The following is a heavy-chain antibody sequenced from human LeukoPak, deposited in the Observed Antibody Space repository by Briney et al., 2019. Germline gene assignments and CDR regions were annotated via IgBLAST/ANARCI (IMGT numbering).Heavy chain of an antibody. CDR2: INHSGST. V-gene: IGHV4-34*01. D-gene: IGHD5-12*01. Sequence: SETLSLTCAVYGGSFSGYYWSWIRQPPGKGLEWIGEINHSGSTNYNPSLKSRVTISVDTSKNQFSLQLNSVTPEDTAVYYCVRLVGGDIDYWGQGTLVTVSS. J-gene: IGHJ4*01. CDR3: VRLVGGDIDY. CDR1: GGSFSGYY.